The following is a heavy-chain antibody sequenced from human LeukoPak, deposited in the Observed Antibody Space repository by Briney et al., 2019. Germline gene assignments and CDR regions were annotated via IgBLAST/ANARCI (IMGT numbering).Heavy chain of an antibody. J-gene: IGHJ4*02. Sequence: SETLSLTCTVSGGSISSSSYYWGWIRQPPGKGLEWIGSIYYSGSTYYNPSLKSRVTISVDTSKNQFSLKLSSVTAADTAVYYCACQSSSLWSWRVDYWGQGTLVTVSS. V-gene: IGHV4-39*07. D-gene: IGHD6-6*01. CDR1: GGSISSSSYY. CDR2: IYYSGST. CDR3: ACQSSSLWSWRVDY.